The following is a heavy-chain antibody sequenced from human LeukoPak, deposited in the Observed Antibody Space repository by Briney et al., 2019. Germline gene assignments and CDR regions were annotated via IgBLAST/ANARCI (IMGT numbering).Heavy chain of an antibody. D-gene: IGHD1-14*01. CDR3: ARRTRGILPDRLDY. CDR2: IYYTGST. J-gene: IGHJ4*02. Sequence: SETLSLTCAVSGGSINSKIYYWDWIRQPPGKGREWIGSIYYTGSTYNNPSRKSRFTISVDTSENQFSLKLSSVTAADTSVYYCARRTRGILPDRLDYWGQGTLVTVSS. CDR1: GGSINSKIYY. V-gene: IGHV4-39*01.